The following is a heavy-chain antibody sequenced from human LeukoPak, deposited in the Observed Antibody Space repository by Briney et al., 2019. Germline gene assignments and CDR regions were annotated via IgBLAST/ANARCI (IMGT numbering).Heavy chain of an antibody. J-gene: IGHJ5*02. D-gene: IGHD3-3*01. CDR2: IYHSGST. Sequence: PSETLSLTCTVSGYSISSGYYWGWIRQPPGKGLEWMGSIYHSGSTYYNPSLNRRVTISVDQSKNQFSLKLRSVTAADTAVYYCARAPDDSTIFGVTPYNWFDPWGQGTLVTVSS. V-gene: IGHV4-38-2*02. CDR3: ARAPDDSTIFGVTPYNWFDP. CDR1: GYSISSGYY.